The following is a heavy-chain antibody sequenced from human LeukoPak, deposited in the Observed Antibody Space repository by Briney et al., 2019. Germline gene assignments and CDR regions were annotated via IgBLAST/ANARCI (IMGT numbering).Heavy chain of an antibody. D-gene: IGHD1-26*01. Sequence: PGGSLRLSCAASGFTVSSNYVSWVRQAPGKGLEWVSVIYSGGSTYYADSVKGRFTISRDNSKNTLYLQMNSLRAEDTAVYYCARETSGSYDWFDPWGQGTLVTVST. CDR3: ARETSGSYDWFDP. V-gene: IGHV3-66*01. CDR2: IYSGGST. J-gene: IGHJ5*02. CDR1: GFTVSSNY.